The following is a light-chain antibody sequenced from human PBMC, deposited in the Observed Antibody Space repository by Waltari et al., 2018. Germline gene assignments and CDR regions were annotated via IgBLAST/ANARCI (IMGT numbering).Light chain of an antibody. J-gene: IGKJ1*01. CDR3: QHYLRLPVT. CDR2: GAS. Sequence: EIVLSQSPGTLSLSPGESAPLSCRTSQSVTRALAWYQQKPGPAPRLLIYGASNRATGIPDRFSGSGSGTDFSLTISSLEPEDFAVYYCQHYLRLPVTFGQGTKVEVK. V-gene: IGKV3-20*01. CDR1: QSVTRA.